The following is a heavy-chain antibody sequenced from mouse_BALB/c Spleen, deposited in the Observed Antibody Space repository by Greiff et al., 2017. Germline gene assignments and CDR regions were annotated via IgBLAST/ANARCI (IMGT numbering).Heavy chain of an antibody. J-gene: IGHJ3*01. D-gene: IGHD2-3*01. CDR2: IDPANGNT. V-gene: IGHV14-3*02. CDR1: GFNIKDTY. Sequence: VQLQQSGAELVKPGASVKLSCTASGFNIKDTYMHWVKQRPERGLEWIGRIDPANGNTKYDPKFQGKATITADTSSNTAYLQLSSLTSEDTAVYYCARGSYDGYPAYWGQGTLVTVSA. CDR3: ARGSYDGYPAY.